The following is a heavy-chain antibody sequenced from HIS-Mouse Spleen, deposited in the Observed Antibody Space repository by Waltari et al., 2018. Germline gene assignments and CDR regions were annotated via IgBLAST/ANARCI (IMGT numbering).Heavy chain of an antibody. Sequence: EVQLVESGGGLVQPGGSLRLSCASSVFTFRSYRMNGVRQAPGKGLEWVSYISSSSSTIYYAASVKGRFTISRDNAKNSLYLQMNSLRAEDTAVYYCARGASGSYYLVSVSDYWGQGTLVTVSS. CDR2: ISSSSSTI. CDR3: ARGASGSYYLVSVSDY. CDR1: VFTFRSYR. J-gene: IGHJ4*02. D-gene: IGHD1-26*01. V-gene: IGHV3-48*01.